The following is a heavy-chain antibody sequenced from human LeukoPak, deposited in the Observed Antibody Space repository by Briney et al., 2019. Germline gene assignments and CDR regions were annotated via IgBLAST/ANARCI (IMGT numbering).Heavy chain of an antibody. J-gene: IGHJ1*01. CDR3: ARPPPHVVLRGVIQYFQH. CDR2: IKQDGSEK. D-gene: IGHD3-16*02. V-gene: IGHV3-7*01. Sequence: GGSLRLSCAASGFTFSSYWMSWVRQAPGKGLEWVANIKQDGSEKYYVDSVKGRFTISRDNAKNSLYLQMNSLRAEDTAVYYCARPPPHVVLRGVIQYFQHWGQGTLVTVSS. CDR1: GFTFSSYW.